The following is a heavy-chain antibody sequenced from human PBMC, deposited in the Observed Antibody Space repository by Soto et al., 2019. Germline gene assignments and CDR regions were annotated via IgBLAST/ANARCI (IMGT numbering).Heavy chain of an antibody. D-gene: IGHD4-17*01. J-gene: IGHJ6*02. CDR1: GDTFSSYA. V-gene: IGHV1-69*01. CDR2: IIPMFGTA. CDR3: ASGGYGARVSYYYGMDV. Sequence: QVQLVQSGAEVKKPRSSVKVSCKASGDTFSSYAISWVRQAPGQGLEWMGGIIPMFGTANYAQEFQGRVTITADESTSTAYMELSSMRAEDTAMYYCASGGYGARVSYYYGMDVWGQGTTVTVSS.